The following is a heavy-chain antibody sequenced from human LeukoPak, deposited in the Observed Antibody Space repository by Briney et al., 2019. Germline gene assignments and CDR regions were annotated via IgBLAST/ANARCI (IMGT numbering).Heavy chain of an antibody. Sequence: GGSLRLSCAASGFTFSSYEMNWVRQAPGKGLEWVSYITSNGNSVYYAASVKGRFTISRDNAKNSLYLQVNSLTAEDTAMYYCARAGVDTSGYYYQGFDYWGQGTLVTVSS. CDR1: GFTFSSYE. V-gene: IGHV3-48*03. D-gene: IGHD3-3*01. CDR2: ITSNGNSV. CDR3: ARAGVDTSGYYYQGFDY. J-gene: IGHJ4*02.